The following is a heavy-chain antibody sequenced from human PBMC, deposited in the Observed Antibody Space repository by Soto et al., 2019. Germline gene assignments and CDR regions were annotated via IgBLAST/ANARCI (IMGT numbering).Heavy chain of an antibody. CDR2: IYSGGST. D-gene: IGHD1-1*01. CDR1: GFAVSSNY. V-gene: IGHV3-66*01. CDR3: ATSPQRNY. Sequence: EVQLVESGGGLVQPGGSLRLSCAASGFAVSSNYMSWVRQAPGKGLEGVSVIYSGGSTHYADSVKGRFIISRDNSKNTLYLQMNSLSAEDTAVYYCATSPQRNYWGQGTLVTVSS. J-gene: IGHJ4*02.